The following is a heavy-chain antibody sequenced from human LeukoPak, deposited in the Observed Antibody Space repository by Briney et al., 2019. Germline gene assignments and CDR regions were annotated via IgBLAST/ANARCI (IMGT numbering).Heavy chain of an antibody. Sequence: SETLSLTCAVSGGSISSGGYSWSWIRQPPGKGLEWIGYIYHSGSTYYNPSLKSRVTISVDRSKNQFSLKLSSVTAADTAVYYCARGGDSYYYGMDVWGQGTTVTVSS. V-gene: IGHV4-30-2*01. D-gene: IGHD3-10*01. CDR3: ARGGDSYYYGMDV. CDR1: GGSISSGGYS. CDR2: IYHSGST. J-gene: IGHJ6*02.